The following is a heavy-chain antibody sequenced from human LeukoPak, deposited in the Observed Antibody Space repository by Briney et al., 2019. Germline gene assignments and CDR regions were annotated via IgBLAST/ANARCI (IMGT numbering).Heavy chain of an antibody. D-gene: IGHD2-2*01. J-gene: IGHJ4*02. CDR3: VRAHGTYAPLGY. CDR2: ISSGSSFT. Sequence: GGSLRLSCAGSVFTCSSYTMSWVRQAPGNGLEWISSISSGSSFTYYADPAKGRFTISRDNTKRSLVLQMNSLRAEATAVYYCVRAHGTYAPLGYWGQGILVTVSS. CDR1: VFTCSSYT. V-gene: IGHV3-21*01.